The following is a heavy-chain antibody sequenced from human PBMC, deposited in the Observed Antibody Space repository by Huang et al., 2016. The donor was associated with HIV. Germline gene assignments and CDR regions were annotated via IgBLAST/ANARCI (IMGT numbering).Heavy chain of an antibody. V-gene: IGHV3-48*02. CDR2: ISSSSSTI. CDR3: ARGIRYFGVVAYFDY. J-gene: IGHJ4*02. CDR1: GFTFSSYS. D-gene: IGHD3-3*01. Sequence: EVQLVESGGGLVQPGGSLRLSCAASGFTFSSYSMNWVRPGAGNGLELVSYISSSSSTIYYADSVKGRFTISRDNAKNSLFLQMNSLRDEDTAVYYCARGIRYFGVVAYFDYWGQGALVTVSS.